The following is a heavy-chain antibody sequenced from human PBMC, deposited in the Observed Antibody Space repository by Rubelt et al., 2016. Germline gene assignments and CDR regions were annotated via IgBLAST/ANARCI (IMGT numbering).Heavy chain of an antibody. D-gene: IGHD1-26*01. CDR1: GFTFSSYV. J-gene: IGHJ4*02. V-gene: IGHV3-48*04. CDR3: ARPKVGLDA. Sequence: EVKLVESGGDLVQPGGSLRLSCAASGFTFSSYVMNWVRQAPGKGLEWVSYISYSSTTLYYADSVNGRFTVSRDNAKNSLYLQVNSLRVEDTAVYYCARPKVGLDAWGQGTLVTVSS. CDR2: ISYSSTTL.